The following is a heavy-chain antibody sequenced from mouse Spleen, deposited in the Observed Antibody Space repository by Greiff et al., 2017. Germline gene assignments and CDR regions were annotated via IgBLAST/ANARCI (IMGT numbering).Heavy chain of an antibody. CDR3: ARNWDGNYVGYAMDY. Sequence: QVQLKESGPGLVQPSQSLSITCTVSGFSFTSYGVHWVRQSPGKGLEWLGVIWSGGSTDYNAAFISRLSISKDNSKSQVFFKMNSLQADDTAIYYCARNWDGNYVGYAMDYWGQGTSVTVSS. D-gene: IGHD2-1*01. V-gene: IGHV2-2*01. J-gene: IGHJ4*01. CDR1: GFSFTSYG. CDR2: IWSGGST.